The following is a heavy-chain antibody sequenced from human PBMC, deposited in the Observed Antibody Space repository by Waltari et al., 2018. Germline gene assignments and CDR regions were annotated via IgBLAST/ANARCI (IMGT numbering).Heavy chain of an antibody. Sequence: QVQLVQSGAEVKKPGASVKVSCKASGYTFTSYDIHWVRQATGQGLEWMGWMNPNSGNTGYAQKFQGRVTMTRNTSISTAYMELSSLRSEDTAVYYCARGIKRGVTSSSWLNWFDPWGQGTLVTVSS. J-gene: IGHJ5*02. CDR3: ARGIKRGVTSSSWLNWFDP. CDR2: MNPNSGNT. V-gene: IGHV1-8*01. D-gene: IGHD6-13*01. CDR1: GYTFTSYD.